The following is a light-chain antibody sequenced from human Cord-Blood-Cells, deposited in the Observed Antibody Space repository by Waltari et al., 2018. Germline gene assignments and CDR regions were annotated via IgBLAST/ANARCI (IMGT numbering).Light chain of an antibody. V-gene: IGLV2-23*01. Sequence: QSALTQPASVSGSPGPSITLSCTGTTSDFGGYNLVSWYQQHPGNAPKLMMYEGSKRPSGVANRVSGAKSGNTASLTLSGLQAEDEADYYCCSDAGSSTWVFGGGTKLTVL. J-gene: IGLJ3*02. CDR1: TSDFGGYNL. CDR3: CSDAGSSTWV. CDR2: EGS.